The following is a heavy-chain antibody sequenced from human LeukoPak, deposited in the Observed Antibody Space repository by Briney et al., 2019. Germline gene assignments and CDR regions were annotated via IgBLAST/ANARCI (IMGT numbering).Heavy chain of an antibody. J-gene: IGHJ5*02. V-gene: IGHV1-2*02. D-gene: IGHD2-2*02. CDR3: AREHCSSTSCYRGNWFDP. Sequence: GASVKVSCKASGYTFTGYYIHWVRQAPGQGLEWMGWINPNSGATNYAQNFQGRITLTRDTSITIAYMELSRLRSDDTAVYYCAREHCSSTSCYRGNWFDPWGQGTLVTVSS. CDR1: GYTFTGYY. CDR2: INPNSGAT.